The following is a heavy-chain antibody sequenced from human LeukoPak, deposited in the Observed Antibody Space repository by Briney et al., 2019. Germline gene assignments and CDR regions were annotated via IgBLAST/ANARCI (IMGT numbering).Heavy chain of an antibody. CDR1: GYTFTGYY. CDR3: ARDLTHGSIFGVGDPRGDPHYFDY. D-gene: IGHD3-3*01. CDR2: INPNSGGT. J-gene: IGHJ4*02. V-gene: IGHV1-2*02. Sequence: GASVKVSCKASGYTFTGYYMHWVRQAPGQGLEWMGWINPNSGGTNYAQKLQGRVTMTTDTSTSTAYMELRSLRSDDTAVYYCARDLTHGSIFGVGDPRGDPHYFDYWGQGTLVTVSS.